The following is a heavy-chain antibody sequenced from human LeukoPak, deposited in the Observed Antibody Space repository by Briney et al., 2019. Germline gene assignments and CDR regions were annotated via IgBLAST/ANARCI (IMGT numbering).Heavy chain of an antibody. Sequence: TRGSLRLSCAASGFDFSSFAISWVRQAPGRGLEWVSGISSSGHLAFYADSVQGRFSVSRDNSRNTLYLQMDSLRAEDTALYYCAKEVVMTTAPFGYSFDSWGQGTLVTVSS. CDR2: ISSSGHLA. V-gene: IGHV3-23*01. D-gene: IGHD3-22*01. CDR1: GFDFSSFA. CDR3: AKEVVMTTAPFGYSFDS. J-gene: IGHJ4*02.